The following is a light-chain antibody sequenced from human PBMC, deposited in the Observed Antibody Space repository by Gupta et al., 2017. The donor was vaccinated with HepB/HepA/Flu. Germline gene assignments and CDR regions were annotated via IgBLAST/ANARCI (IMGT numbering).Light chain of an antibody. CDR2: GAS. V-gene: IGKV1-6*01. J-gene: IGKJ1*01. Sequence: AIHMTPSPSSLSASVGDTVTITCRASQDIRNDLGWYQQRPGKAPKALIYGASNLQSEVPSRFSGSGSGTEFTLTISSLKTEDFGTYYCRQYDDDAWTFGQGTRLEMK. CDR3: RQYDDDAWT. CDR1: QDIRND.